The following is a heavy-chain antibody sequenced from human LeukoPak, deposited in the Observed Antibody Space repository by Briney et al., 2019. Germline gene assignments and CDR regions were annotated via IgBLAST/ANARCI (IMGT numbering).Heavy chain of an antibody. Sequence: GGSLRLSCAASGFTFSSYAMSWIRQAPGKGLEWVSYISSSGSTIYYADSVKGRFTISRDNAKNSLYLQMNSLRAEDTAVYYCARNLRGLVDHNWFDPWGQGTLVTVSS. V-gene: IGHV3-11*01. CDR3: ARNLRGLVDHNWFDP. CDR2: ISSSGSTI. J-gene: IGHJ5*02. CDR1: GFTFSSYA. D-gene: IGHD6-6*01.